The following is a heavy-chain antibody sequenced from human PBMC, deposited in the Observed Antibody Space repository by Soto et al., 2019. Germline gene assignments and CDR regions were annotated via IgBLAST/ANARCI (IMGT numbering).Heavy chain of an antibody. CDR2: MNPSTGNT. D-gene: IGHD6-19*01. J-gene: IGHJ5*02. V-gene: IGHV1-8*01. CDR3: ARGRIIVAGGFDP. Sequence: QVQLVQSGAEVKKPGASVKVSCKASGYTFTSYDIIWVRQATGQGLEWMGWMNPSTGNTESAEKVQGRITNTRNTSISTVYMEVSSLNFEDTAVYYCARGRIIVAGGFDPWGQGTLVTVSS. CDR1: GYTFTSYD.